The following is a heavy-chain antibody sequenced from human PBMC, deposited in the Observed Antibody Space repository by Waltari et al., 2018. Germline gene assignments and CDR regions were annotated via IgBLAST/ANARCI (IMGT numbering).Heavy chain of an antibody. Sequence: EVQLLESGGGLVQPGGSLRLSCAAPGFTFSDYAMTWGRQAPGKGLEWVSLISGSGDTTYYADSVRGRFTISRDNSKDTLFLQMNSLRAEDTAVYYCATDRNEYIRSIDYWGQGTLATVSS. D-gene: IGHD3-3*01. CDR2: ISGSGDTT. J-gene: IGHJ4*02. CDR1: GFTFSDYA. CDR3: ATDRNEYIRSIDY. V-gene: IGHV3-23*01.